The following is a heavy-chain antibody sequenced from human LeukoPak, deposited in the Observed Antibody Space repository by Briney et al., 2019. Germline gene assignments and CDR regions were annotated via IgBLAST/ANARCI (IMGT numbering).Heavy chain of an antibody. CDR2: IIPIFGTA. Sequence: SVTVSFKASGGTFISYAISWVRQAPGQGLEWMGGIIPIFGTANYAQKFQGRVTITTDESTSTAYMELSSLRSEDTAVYYCARGLLGVEVITPPHGAFDIWGQGTMVTVSS. CDR1: GGTFISYA. CDR3: ARGLLGVEVITPPHGAFDI. V-gene: IGHV1-69*05. J-gene: IGHJ3*02. D-gene: IGHD3-3*01.